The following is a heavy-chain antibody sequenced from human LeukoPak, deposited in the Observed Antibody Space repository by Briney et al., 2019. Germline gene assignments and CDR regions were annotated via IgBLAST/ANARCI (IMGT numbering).Heavy chain of an antibody. CDR1: GYTFTSYA. CDR2: MNPHSGDT. V-gene: IGHV1-2*02. D-gene: IGHD1-26*01. Sequence: ASVKVSCKASGYTFTSYAMNWVRQAPGQELEWMGWMNPHSGDTNYAPKFQGRVTMTRDTSISTAYMELSRLRSDDTAVYYCARDVSGSYSADYWGQGTLVTVSS. J-gene: IGHJ4*02. CDR3: ARDVSGSYSADY.